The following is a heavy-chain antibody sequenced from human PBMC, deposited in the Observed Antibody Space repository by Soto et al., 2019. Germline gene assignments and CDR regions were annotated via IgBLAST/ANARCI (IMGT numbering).Heavy chain of an antibody. D-gene: IGHD6-19*01. CDR3: ARPSSGIAVAGTYAFDI. CDR2: IYPGDSDT. Sequence: GESLKISCKGSGYSFTSYWSGWVRQMPGKGLEWMGIIYPGDSDTRCSPSFQGQVTISADKSISTAYLQWSSLKASDTAMYYCARPSSGIAVAGTYAFDIWGQGTMATVSS. CDR1: GYSFTSYW. J-gene: IGHJ3*02. V-gene: IGHV5-51*01.